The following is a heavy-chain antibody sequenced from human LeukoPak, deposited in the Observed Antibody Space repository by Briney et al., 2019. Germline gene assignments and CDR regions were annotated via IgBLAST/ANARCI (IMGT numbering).Heavy chain of an antibody. V-gene: IGHV3-23*01. CDR2: ISGSGSST. CDR3: EAGAPFDP. CDR1: GFTLSSYD. J-gene: IGHJ5*02. Sequence: GGSLRLSCAASGFTLSSYDMSWVRQAPGQGLERASAISGSGSSTYYADSVKGRFTISRDNPKNTLYLQMNSLRAEDTAVYYCEAGAPFDPWGQGTLVTVSS.